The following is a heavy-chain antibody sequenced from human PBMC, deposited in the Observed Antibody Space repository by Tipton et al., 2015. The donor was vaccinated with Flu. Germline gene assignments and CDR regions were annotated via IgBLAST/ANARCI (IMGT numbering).Heavy chain of an antibody. J-gene: IGHJ5*02. CDR1: GGSISNYY. CDR2: IYSSGST. V-gene: IGHV4-59*08. Sequence: TLSLTCTVSGGSISNYYWSWIRQPPGKGLEWIGYIYSSGSTNYSPSLKSRVTISVDTSKNQSSLKVSSVTAADTAVYYCARHSSSARGWFDPWGQGTLVTVSS. D-gene: IGHD3-10*01. CDR3: ARHSSSARGWFDP.